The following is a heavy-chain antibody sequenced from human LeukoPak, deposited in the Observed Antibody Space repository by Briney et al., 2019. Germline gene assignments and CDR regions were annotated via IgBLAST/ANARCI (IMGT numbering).Heavy chain of an antibody. J-gene: IGHJ4*02. CDR3: ARSYDILTLYYYFDY. V-gene: IGHV3-23*01. Sequence: GGSLRLSCAASGFTFSSYAMSWVRPAPGKGLEWVSAISGSGGSTYYADSVKGRFTISRDNSKNTLYLQMNSLRAEDTAVYYCARSYDILTLYYYFDYWGQGTLVTVSS. D-gene: IGHD3-9*01. CDR2: ISGSGGST. CDR1: GFTFSSYA.